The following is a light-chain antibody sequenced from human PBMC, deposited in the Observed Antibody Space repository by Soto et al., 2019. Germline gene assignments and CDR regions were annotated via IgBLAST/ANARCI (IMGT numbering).Light chain of an antibody. J-gene: IGLJ2*01. Sequence: QSALTQPASVSGSPGQSITISCTGTSSDVGGYKYVSWYQQHPGKAPKLIIYEVTNRPSGVSNRFSGSKSDNTASLTISGLQAEDEADYYCSSYTITSTVLFGGGTKVTVL. CDR1: SSDVGGYKY. CDR2: EVT. CDR3: SSYTITSTVL. V-gene: IGLV2-14*01.